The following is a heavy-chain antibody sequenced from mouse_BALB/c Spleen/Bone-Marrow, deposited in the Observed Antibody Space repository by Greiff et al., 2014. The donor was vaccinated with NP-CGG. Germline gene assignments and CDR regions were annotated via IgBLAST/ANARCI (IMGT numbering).Heavy chain of an antibody. CDR3: ARSGDGYPRDAIDY. CDR1: GYTFTDYY. D-gene: IGHD2-3*01. J-gene: IGHJ4*01. V-gene: IGHV1-77*01. CDR2: IYPGSGNN. Sequence: QVQLKESGAELARPGASVKLSCKASGYTFTDYYINWVKQRTGQGLEWIGEIYPGSGNNYYNEKFKGKATLTADKSSSTSYMQLSSLTSDDSAVYFCARSGDGYPRDAIDYWGQGTSVTVSS.